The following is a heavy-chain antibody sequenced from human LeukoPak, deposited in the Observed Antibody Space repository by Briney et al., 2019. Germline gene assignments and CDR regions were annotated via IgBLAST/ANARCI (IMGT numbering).Heavy chain of an antibody. J-gene: IGHJ6*02. V-gene: IGHV3-74*01. CDR3: ARDLYASGWSQYGMDV. D-gene: IGHD6-19*01. Sequence: GGSLRLSCAASGFTFSNYWMHWVRQAPGKGLVWVSRINSDGSSTSYADSVKGRFTISRDNAKNTLYLQMDSLRAEDMAVYYCARDLYASGWSQYGMDVWGQGTTVTVSS. CDR2: INSDGSST. CDR1: GFTFSNYW.